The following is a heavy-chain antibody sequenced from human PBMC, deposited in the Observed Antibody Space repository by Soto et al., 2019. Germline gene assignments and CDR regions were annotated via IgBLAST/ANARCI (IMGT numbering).Heavy chain of an antibody. J-gene: IGHJ4*02. CDR2: ISAYNGNT. D-gene: IGHD3-10*01. V-gene: IGHV1-18*01. CDR1: GYTFTSYG. Sequence: AAVKVSCKASGYTFTSYGISWVRQAPGQGLEWMGWISAYNGNTNYAQKLQGRVTMTTDTSTSTAYMELRSLRSDDTAVYYCARIYGSGSYYVTEHYWGQGTLVTVSS. CDR3: ARIYGSGSYYVTEHY.